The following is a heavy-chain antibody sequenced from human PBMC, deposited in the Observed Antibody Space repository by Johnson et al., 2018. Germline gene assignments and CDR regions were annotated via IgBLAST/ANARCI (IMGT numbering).Heavy chain of an antibody. CDR3: ARARRWGIQLYYYYYGMDV. CDR1: GGSISSYY. CDR2: IYYRGST. D-gene: IGHD5-18*01. V-gene: IGHV4-59*01. J-gene: IGHJ6*02. Sequence: QVQLQESGPGLVKPSETLSLPCTVSGGSISSYYWSWIRQPPGKGLEWIGYIYYRGSTNYNPSLKSRVPISVDTSKNQFSLKLSSVTAADTAVYYRARARRWGIQLYYYYYGMDVWGQGTTVTVSS.